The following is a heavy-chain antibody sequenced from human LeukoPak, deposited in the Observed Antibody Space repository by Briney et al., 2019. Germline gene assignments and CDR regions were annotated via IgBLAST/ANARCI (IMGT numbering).Heavy chain of an antibody. D-gene: IGHD3-10*01. J-gene: IGHJ4*02. CDR1: GDPISSYY. Sequence: SEPLSLTCTVSGDPISSYYWHGIREPPGKGLEFMGYISDSGSAHYSPPLKSRVTMSVDTSKNQFSLNLSFATAADTAVYYCARSGGPQPGLYWGQGTLVTVSS. CDR3: ARSGGPQPGLY. CDR2: ISDSGSA. V-gene: IGHV4-59*08.